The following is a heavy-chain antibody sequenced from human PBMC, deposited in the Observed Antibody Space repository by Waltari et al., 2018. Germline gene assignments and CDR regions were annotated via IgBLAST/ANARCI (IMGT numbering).Heavy chain of an antibody. V-gene: IGHV4-39*07. J-gene: IGHJ3*02. CDR1: GVSIRGSSYY. Sequence: QLQLQESGPGLVKPSETLSLTCNVSGVSIRGSSYYWGWLRQPPGKGLEWIGNIFYTGSTSYNPSLQSRVTISVDTSKNHFSLKLSSVTAADTAVYYCATLETAADAFDIWGHGTMVTVSS. CDR2: IFYTGST. D-gene: IGHD2-15*01. CDR3: ATLETAADAFDI.